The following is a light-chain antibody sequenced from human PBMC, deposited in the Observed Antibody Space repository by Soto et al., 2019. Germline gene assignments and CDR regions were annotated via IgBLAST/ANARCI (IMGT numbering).Light chain of an antibody. CDR1: TGPVTSDYY. CDR3: LLYYGAAVV. V-gene: IGLV7-43*01. CDR2: STT. Sequence: QAVVTQEPSLTLSPGGTVTLTCASSTGPVTSDYYPNWFQQKPGQAPRALIYSTTKKHSWTPARLSGSLLGGKAALTLSGVQPEDDADYSCLLYYGAAVVFGGGTKLTVL. J-gene: IGLJ2*01.